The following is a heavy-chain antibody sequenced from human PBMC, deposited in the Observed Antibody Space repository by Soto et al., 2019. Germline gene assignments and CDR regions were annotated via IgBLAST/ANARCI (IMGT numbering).Heavy chain of an antibody. CDR1: GLIFSDYH. CDR3: AMLGGWSGGSSGMDV. J-gene: IGHJ6*02. V-gene: IGHV3-72*01. CDR2: IRRNANSYTT. D-gene: IGHD6-19*01. Sequence: EVQLVESGGGLVQPGGSLRLSCAASGLIFSDYHMDWVRQAPGKGLEWVGRIRRNANSYTTEYAVSVKGRFTISRDASKNSLYLQMNSLKSEDTAVYYCAMLGGWSGGSSGMDVWGQGNTVTVSS.